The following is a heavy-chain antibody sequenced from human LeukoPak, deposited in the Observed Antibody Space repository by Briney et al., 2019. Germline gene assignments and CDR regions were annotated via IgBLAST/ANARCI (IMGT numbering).Heavy chain of an antibody. V-gene: IGHV1-2*04. CDR2: INPNSGGT. Sequence: ASVKVSCKASGYTFTGYYLHWLRQAPGQGLEWMGWINPNSGGTNYAQKFQGWVTMTRDTSISTAYMELSRLRSDDTAVYYCARGAATYYDFRSGYSLSSDYWGQGTLVTVSS. J-gene: IGHJ4*02. CDR3: ARGAATYYDFRSGYSLSSDY. CDR1: GYTFTGYY. D-gene: IGHD3-3*01.